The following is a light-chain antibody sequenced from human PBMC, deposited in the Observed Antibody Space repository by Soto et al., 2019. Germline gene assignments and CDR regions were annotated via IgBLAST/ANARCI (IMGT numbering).Light chain of an antibody. J-gene: IGKJ2*01. V-gene: IGKV3-20*01. Sequence: IVLTQSPGTLSLSPGERATLSCRASQSVSSSYLAWYQQKPGQAPRLLIYGASSRATGIPERFSGGGSGTNFTLTIIRLEPEDFAVYYCQQYCGAPPYTFGQGTKLDIK. CDR2: GAS. CDR1: QSVSSSY. CDR3: QQYCGAPPYT.